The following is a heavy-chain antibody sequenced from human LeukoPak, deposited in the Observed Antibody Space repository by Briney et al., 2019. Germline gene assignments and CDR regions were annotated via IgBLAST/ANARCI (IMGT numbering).Heavy chain of an antibody. J-gene: IGHJ6*02. CDR3: ARHRGNYYGSGSYRQYYYYGMDV. Sequence: SETLSLTCTVSDGSISSYYWSWIRQPPGKGLGWIGYFYYSGSTNYNPSLQSRVIISVDTSKNQLSLKLSSVTAADTAVYYCARHRGNYYGSGSYRQYYYYGMDVWGQGTTVTVSS. CDR2: FYYSGST. D-gene: IGHD3-10*01. V-gene: IGHV4-59*01. CDR1: DGSISSYY.